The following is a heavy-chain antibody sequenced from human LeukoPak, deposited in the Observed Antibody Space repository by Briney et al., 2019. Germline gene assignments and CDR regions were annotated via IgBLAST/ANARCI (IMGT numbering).Heavy chain of an antibody. CDR2: IYHSGST. V-gene: IGHV4-30-2*01. D-gene: IGHD4-23*01. CDR1: GGSISSGGYS. J-gene: IGHJ4*02. Sequence: PSETLSLTCAVSGGSISSGGYSWSWIRQPPGKGLEWIGYIYHSGSTYYNPSLKSRVTISVDKSKNQFSLKLSSVTAADTAVYYCARSLYGGNSHYFDYWGQGTLVTVSS. CDR3: ARSLYGGNSHYFDY.